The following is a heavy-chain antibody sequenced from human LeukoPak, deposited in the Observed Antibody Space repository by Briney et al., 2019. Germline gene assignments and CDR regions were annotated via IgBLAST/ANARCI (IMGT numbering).Heavy chain of an antibody. CDR1: GGTFSSYA. CDR2: IIPIFGTA. V-gene: IGHV1-69*13. Sequence: AASVKVSCKASGGTFSSYAISWVRQAPGQGLEWMGGIIPIFGTANYAQKFQGRVTITADESTSTAYMELSSLRSEDTAVYSCARRAIYYDSSGYYSYYFDYWGQGTLVTVSS. CDR3: ARRAIYYDSSGYYSYYFDY. J-gene: IGHJ4*02. D-gene: IGHD3-22*01.